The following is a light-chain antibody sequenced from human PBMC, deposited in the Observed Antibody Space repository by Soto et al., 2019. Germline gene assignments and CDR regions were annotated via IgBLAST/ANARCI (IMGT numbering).Light chain of an antibody. Sequence: EIVLTQSPATLSLSPGDRATLSCRASQSVTSAFAWFQQKPGQAPRLLIYDVSRRATGIPARFSGSGSGTDFTLTINSLETDDFAVYYCQQRTTWPTFGGGTKVEIK. V-gene: IGKV3-11*01. CDR3: QQRTTWPT. CDR2: DVS. CDR1: QSVTSA. J-gene: IGKJ4*01.